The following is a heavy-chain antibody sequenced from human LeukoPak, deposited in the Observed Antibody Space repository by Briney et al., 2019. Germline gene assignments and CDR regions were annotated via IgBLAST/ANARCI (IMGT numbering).Heavy chain of an antibody. D-gene: IGHD6-13*01. CDR3: ARIMTAAAGSYYYYYYYMDV. CDR1: GGSISSSSYY. CDR2: IYYSGST. V-gene: IGHV4-39*01. J-gene: IGHJ6*03. Sequence: SETLSLTCTVSGGSISSSSYYWGWIRKPPGKGLEWIGGIYYSGSTYYNPSLKSRVTISVDTSKNQFSLKLSSVTAADTAVYYCARIMTAAAGSYYYYYYYMDVWGKGTTVTVSS.